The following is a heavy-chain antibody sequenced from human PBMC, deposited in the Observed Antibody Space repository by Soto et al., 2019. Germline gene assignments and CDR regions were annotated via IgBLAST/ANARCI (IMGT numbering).Heavy chain of an antibody. CDR2: IYPGDSNT. V-gene: IGHV5-51*01. Sequence: GESLKISCEGSGYSFTTFWIGWVLQIPWKGPEWMGIIYPGDSNTRYSPSFQGQVTISADKSISTAYLQWSSLKASDTAIYYCAISRDRGCFDPWGQGPLITVSS. J-gene: IGHJ5*02. D-gene: IGHD1-26*01. CDR3: AISRDRGCFDP. CDR1: GYSFTTFW.